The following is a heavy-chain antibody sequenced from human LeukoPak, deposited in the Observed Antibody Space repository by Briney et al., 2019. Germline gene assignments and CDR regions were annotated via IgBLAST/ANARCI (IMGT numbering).Heavy chain of an antibody. CDR2: IIPIFGTA. CDR1: GGTFSSYA. V-gene: IGHV1-69*05. Sequence: ASVKVSCKASGGTFSSYAISWVRQAPGQGLEWMGGIIPIFGTANYAQKFQGRVTITTDESTSTAYMELSSLRSEDTAVYYCAREGGYSSSWYSDAEYFQHWGQGTLVTVSS. CDR3: AREGGYSSSWYSDAEYFQH. D-gene: IGHD6-13*01. J-gene: IGHJ1*01.